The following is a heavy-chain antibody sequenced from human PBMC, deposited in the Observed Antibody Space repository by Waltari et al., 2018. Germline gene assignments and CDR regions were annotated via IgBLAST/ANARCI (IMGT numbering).Heavy chain of an antibody. Sequence: QLQLRESGPRLVKPSETLSLNCSVSGGSIDGGSFYWVWIRRPPGKGLEWIGSIYYSGRSYHSPALNSRVSISVDTSKNQFSLKLDSMIAADTAVYYCARLDGDHTVGATAMVDSWGQGTLVKVSA. CDR2: IYYSGRS. V-gene: IGHV4-39*07. CDR1: GGSIDGGSFY. CDR3: ARLDGDHTVGATAMVDS. J-gene: IGHJ4*02. D-gene: IGHD1-26*01.